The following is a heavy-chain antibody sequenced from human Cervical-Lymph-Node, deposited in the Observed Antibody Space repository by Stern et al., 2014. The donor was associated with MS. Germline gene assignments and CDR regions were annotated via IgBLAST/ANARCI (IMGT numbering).Heavy chain of an antibody. Sequence: QVQLQESGPRLVKPSQTLSLTCTVSGGSIRSGGFYCTWVRQPAGKGPEWIGRMYATGGSTYNPSLQSRATIAVDTSKNQFSLTRGSVPAADTAIYYCVRDHDYYGMDVWGQGTTVTVSS. V-gene: IGHV4-61*02. CDR3: VRDHDYYGMDV. CDR2: MYATGGS. CDR1: GGSIRSGGFY. J-gene: IGHJ6*02.